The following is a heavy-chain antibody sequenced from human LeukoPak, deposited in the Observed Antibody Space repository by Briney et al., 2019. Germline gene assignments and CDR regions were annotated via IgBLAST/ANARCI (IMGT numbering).Heavy chain of an antibody. CDR3: ARSPHRGYYYGSGSYSEFDY. D-gene: IGHD3-10*01. V-gene: IGHV3-13*01. J-gene: IGHJ4*02. Sequence: VGSLSLSSAASGVAFRSVDMHSARQATGRGLQGASGIGTAGDTCYSIFVKGRFHISRANAKNSLYLQKNGQRAGDTAVYYCARSPHRGYYYGSGSYSEFDYWGQGTLVTVSS. CDR2: IGTAGDT. CDR1: GVAFRSVD.